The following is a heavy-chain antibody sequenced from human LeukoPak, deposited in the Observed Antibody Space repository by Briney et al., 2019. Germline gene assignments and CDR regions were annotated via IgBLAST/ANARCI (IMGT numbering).Heavy chain of an antibody. CDR1: GGTFSSYA. Sequence: ASVKVSCKASGGTFSSYAISWVRQAPGQGLEWMGGIIPIFGTANYAQKFQGRVTITADESTSTAYMELSSLRSEGTAVYYCARRGKAESFDYWGQGTLVTVSS. CDR2: IIPIFGTA. V-gene: IGHV1-69*01. CDR3: ARRGKAESFDY. J-gene: IGHJ4*02.